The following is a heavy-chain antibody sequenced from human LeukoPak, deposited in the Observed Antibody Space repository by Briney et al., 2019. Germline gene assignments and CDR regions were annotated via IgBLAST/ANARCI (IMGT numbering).Heavy chain of an antibody. CDR2: IYYGGST. Sequence: PSETLSLTCTVSGGSISSSSYYWDWIRQPPGKGLEWIGSIYYGGSTYYNPSLESRVTISVDTSKNQFSLKLSSVSAADTSGYFCAKAFIGNYYDSSCYYFDYWGQGTLVTVSS. J-gene: IGHJ4*02. CDR1: GGSISSSSYY. CDR3: AKAFIGNYYDSSCYYFDY. D-gene: IGHD3-22*01. V-gene: IGHV4-39*07.